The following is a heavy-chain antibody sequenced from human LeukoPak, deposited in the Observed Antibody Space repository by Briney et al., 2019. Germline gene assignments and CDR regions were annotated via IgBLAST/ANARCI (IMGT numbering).Heavy chain of an antibody. CDR2: IKHSGST. CDR1: GGSFSGSY. Sequence: SETLSLTCTVYGGSFSGSYWSWIRQPPGKGLEWIGEIKHSGSTNYNPSLKSRVTISVDTSKNQFSLKLNSVTAADTAVYYCARDKSSGWLGYSDYWGQGTLVTVSS. J-gene: IGHJ4*02. CDR3: ARDKSSGWLGYSDY. V-gene: IGHV4-34*01. D-gene: IGHD6-19*01.